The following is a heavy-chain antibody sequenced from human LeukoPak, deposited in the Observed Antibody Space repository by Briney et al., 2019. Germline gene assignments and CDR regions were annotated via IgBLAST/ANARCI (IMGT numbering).Heavy chain of an antibody. V-gene: IGHV3-7*01. CDR2: IKQDGSEK. D-gene: IGHD3-3*01. Sequence: PGGSLRLSCAASGFTFSSYWMSWVRQAPGKGLEWVANIKQDGSEKYYVDSVKGRSTISRDNAKNSLYLQMNSLRAEDTAVYYCARDPLERYDFWSGYFYMDVWGKGTTVTVSS. CDR3: ARDPLERYDFWSGYFYMDV. J-gene: IGHJ6*03. CDR1: GFTFSSYW.